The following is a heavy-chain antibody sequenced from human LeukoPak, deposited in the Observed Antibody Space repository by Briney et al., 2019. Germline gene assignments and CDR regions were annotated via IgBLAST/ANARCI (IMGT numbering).Heavy chain of an antibody. CDR2: ISSGSST. J-gene: IGHJ4*02. Sequence: PGGSLRLSCAASGFTFSSHTMNWVRQTPGKGLEWVSYISSGSSTYYADSVKGRFTISRDNAKSSLCLKMDSLRAGDTAVYYCAREDGSQLDYWGRGTLVTVSS. CDR3: AREDGSQLDY. CDR1: GFTFSSHT. V-gene: IGHV3-48*04. D-gene: IGHD1-26*01.